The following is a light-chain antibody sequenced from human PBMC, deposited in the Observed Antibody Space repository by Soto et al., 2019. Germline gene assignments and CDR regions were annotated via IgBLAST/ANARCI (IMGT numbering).Light chain of an antibody. J-gene: IGLJ2*01. CDR2: EVN. CDR1: SSDVGGYNY. CDR3: SSYAGSNSVV. V-gene: IGLV2-8*01. Sequence: QSVLTQPPSASGSPGQSVTISCTGTSSDVGGYNYVSWYQQHPGKAPKLMIYEVNKRPSGVPDRFSGSKSGNTVSLTASGLQAEDEADYYCSSYAGSNSVVFGGGTKLTVL.